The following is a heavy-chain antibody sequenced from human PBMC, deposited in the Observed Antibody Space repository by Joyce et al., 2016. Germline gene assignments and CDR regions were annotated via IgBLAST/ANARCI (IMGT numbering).Heavy chain of an antibody. V-gene: IGHV3-15*01. CDR1: GFTFNVAW. J-gene: IGHJ4*02. CDR3: AGDVAEVGFGELDH. D-gene: IGHD3-10*01. CDR2: IKSKTSGETT. Sequence: EVQVAEYGGGLVKPGGSLRLSCAASGFTFNVAWMTWVRQAPGKGVECVGRIKSKTSGETTGYAAHVKGRFTISRDDSKNTVSLQMNGLRTEDTAVYFCAGDVAEVGFGELDHWGQGTLVTVSS.